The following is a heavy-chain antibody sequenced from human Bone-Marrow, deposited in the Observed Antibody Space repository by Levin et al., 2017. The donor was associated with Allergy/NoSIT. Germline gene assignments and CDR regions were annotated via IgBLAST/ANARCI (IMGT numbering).Heavy chain of an antibody. J-gene: IGHJ4*02. D-gene: IGHD2-15*01. V-gene: IGHV3-74*01. CDR3: ARGTRIDYFDY. CDR2: INSDGSST. CDR1: GFSFRSYW. Sequence: GGSLRLSCAASGFSFRSYWMHWVRQAPGMGLVWVSRINSDGSSTSYADSVKGRFTISRDNAKNTLYLQMNSLRGEDTAVYYCARGTRIDYFDYWGQGTLVTVSS.